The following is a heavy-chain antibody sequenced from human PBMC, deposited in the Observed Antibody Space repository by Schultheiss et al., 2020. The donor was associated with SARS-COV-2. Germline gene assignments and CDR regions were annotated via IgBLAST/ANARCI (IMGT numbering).Heavy chain of an antibody. J-gene: IGHJ5*02. V-gene: IGHV4-39*01. D-gene: IGHD2-21*01. CDR3: ARHRSYCGGDCYIHWFDP. CDR1: GGSISSSSYY. Sequence: SETLSLTCTVSGGSISSSSYYWAWIRQPPGKGLEWIGSIYYSGSTYYNPSLKSRVTISVDTSKNQFSLKLSSVTAADTAIYYCARHRSYCGGDCYIHWFDPWGQGTLVTVSS. CDR2: IYYSGST.